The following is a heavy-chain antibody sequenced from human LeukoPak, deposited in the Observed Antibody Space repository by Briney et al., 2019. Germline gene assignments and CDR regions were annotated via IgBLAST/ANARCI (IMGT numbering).Heavy chain of an antibody. CDR1: GFTFSSYW. D-gene: IGHD6-19*01. CDR3: AKASSGWSPFDY. V-gene: IGHV3-74*01. J-gene: IGHJ4*02. CDR2: INSDGSST. Sequence: GGSLRLSCAASGFTFSSYWMHWVRQAPGKGLVWVSRINSDGSSTSYADSVKGRFTISRDNAKNTLYLQMNSLRAEDTAVYYCAKASSGWSPFDYWGQGTLATVSS.